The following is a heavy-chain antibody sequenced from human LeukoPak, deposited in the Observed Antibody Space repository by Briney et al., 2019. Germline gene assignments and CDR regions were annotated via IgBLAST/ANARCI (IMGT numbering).Heavy chain of an antibody. CDR3: ARHSSYYYDSSGYYSAAFDI. D-gene: IGHD3-22*01. CDR2: FYYSGST. Sequence: SETLSLTCSVSGGSISSSTYYWGWIRQPPGKGLEWIGSFYYSGSTYYSPSLKSRVTISVDTSKNQFSLKMSSVTAADTAVYYCARHSSYYYDSSGYYSAAFDIWGQGTMVTVSS. J-gene: IGHJ3*02. CDR1: GGSISSSTYY. V-gene: IGHV4-39*01.